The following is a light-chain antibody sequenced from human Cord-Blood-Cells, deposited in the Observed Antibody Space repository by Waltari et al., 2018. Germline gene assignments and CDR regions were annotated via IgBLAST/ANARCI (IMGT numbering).Light chain of an antibody. CDR1: SSDVGGYNY. V-gene: IGLV2-11*02. CDR3: CSYAGSYTLV. Sequence: QSDLTHPRSVSGAPGQSVTISCTGTSSDVGGYNYVSWYQQHPGKAPKLSIDGVSKRTSGVPDRFSGSKSGNTASLTISGLQAEDEADYYCCSYAGSYTLVFGGGTKLTVL. J-gene: IGLJ2*01. CDR2: GVS.